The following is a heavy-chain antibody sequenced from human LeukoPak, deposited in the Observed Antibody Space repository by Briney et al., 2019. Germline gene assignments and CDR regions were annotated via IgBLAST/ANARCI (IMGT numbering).Heavy chain of an antibody. V-gene: IGHV1-46*01. D-gene: IGHD3-10*01. Sequence: GASVKVSCKASGYTFTSYYMHWVRQAPGQGLEWMGLINPSGGSTSYAQKFQGRVTMTRDTSTSTVYMELSSLRSEDTAVYYCARDMDYYGSGSYYSNWFDPWGQGTLVTVSS. J-gene: IGHJ5*02. CDR2: INPSGGST. CDR3: ARDMDYYGSGSYYSNWFDP. CDR1: GYTFTSYY.